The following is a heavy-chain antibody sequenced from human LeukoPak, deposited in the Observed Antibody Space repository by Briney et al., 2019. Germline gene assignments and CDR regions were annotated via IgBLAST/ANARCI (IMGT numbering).Heavy chain of an antibody. J-gene: IGHJ5*02. D-gene: IGHD1-26*01. CDR1: GGSISSYY. Sequence: SETLSLTCTVSGGSISSYYWSWIRQPPGKGLEWIGYIYYSGSTNYNPSLKSRVILSVDTSKNQFSLKLISVTAADTAVYYCARGQGATVPQVGKNWFDPWGQGTRVIVSS. CDR3: ARGQGATVPQVGKNWFDP. V-gene: IGHV4-59*12. CDR2: IYYSGST.